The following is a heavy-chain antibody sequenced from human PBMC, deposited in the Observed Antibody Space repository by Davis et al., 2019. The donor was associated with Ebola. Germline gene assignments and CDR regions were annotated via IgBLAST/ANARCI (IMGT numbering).Heavy chain of an antibody. V-gene: IGHV1-2*06. CDR1: GYTFTGYY. D-gene: IGHD6-19*01. J-gene: IGHJ4*02. CDR3: ARVRRYQWRMIDY. Sequence: AASVKVSCKASGYTFTGYYMHWVRQAPGQGLEWMGRINPNSGGTNYAQKFQGRVTMTRNTSISTAYMELSSLRSEDTAVYYCARVRRYQWRMIDYWGQGTLVTVSS. CDR2: INPNSGGT.